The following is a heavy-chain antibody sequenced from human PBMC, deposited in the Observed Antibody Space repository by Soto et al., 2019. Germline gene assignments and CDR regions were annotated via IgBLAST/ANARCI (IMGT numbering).Heavy chain of an antibody. Sequence: GGSLRLSCAASGFTFSSYAMSWVRQAPGKGLEWVSAISGSGGSTYYADSVKGRFTISRDNSKNTLYLQTNSLRAEDTAVYYCARGGLYYDILTGYYKARNFYYWGQGTLVTVSS. CDR2: ISGSGGST. J-gene: IGHJ4*02. D-gene: IGHD3-9*01. CDR3: ARGGLYYDILTGYYKARNFYY. V-gene: IGHV3-23*01. CDR1: GFTFSSYA.